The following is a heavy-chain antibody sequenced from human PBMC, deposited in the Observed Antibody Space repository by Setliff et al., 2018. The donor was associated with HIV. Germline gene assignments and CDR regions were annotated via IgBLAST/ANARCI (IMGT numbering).Heavy chain of an antibody. CDR3: ARHQVIPTVIGAFDI. V-gene: IGHV4-39*01. Sequence: SETLSLTCTVSGDSISTSNSYWGWVRQPPGKGLEWIGSLYYGGSTYYNPSLKSRVTISVDTSKNHSSLKLSSVTAADTAVYYCARHQVIPTVIGAFDIWGQGTVVT. J-gene: IGHJ3*02. CDR2: LYYGGST. D-gene: IGHD3-16*02. CDR1: GDSISTSNSY.